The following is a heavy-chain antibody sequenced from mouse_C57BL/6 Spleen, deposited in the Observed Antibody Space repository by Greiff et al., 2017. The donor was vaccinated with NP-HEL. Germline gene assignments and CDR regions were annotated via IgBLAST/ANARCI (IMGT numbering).Heavy chain of an antibody. Sequence: EVQLQESGPGLVKPSQSLSLTCSVPGYSITSGSYWNWIRRFPGNKLEWMGYISYDGSNNYNPSLKNRISITRDTSKNQFVLKLNSVTTEDTATYYCARMDYYGYFDVWGTGTTVTVAS. CDR2: ISYDGSN. J-gene: IGHJ1*03. CDR3: ARMDYYGYFDV. CDR1: GYSITSGSY. D-gene: IGHD2-3*01. V-gene: IGHV3-6*01.